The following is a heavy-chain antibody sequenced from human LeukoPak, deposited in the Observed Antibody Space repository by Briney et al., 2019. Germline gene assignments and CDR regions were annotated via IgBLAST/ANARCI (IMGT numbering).Heavy chain of an antibody. CDR1: GFTFSSYE. V-gene: IGHV3-48*03. Sequence: GGSLRLSCAASGFTFSSYEMNWVRQAPGKGLEWVSYISSSGRTIYYADSVKGRLTISRDNAKNSLYLQMNSLRAEDTAVYYCAREGYCSGGSCYSTFDYWGQGTLVTVSS. CDR3: AREGYCSGGSCYSTFDY. CDR2: ISSSGRTI. J-gene: IGHJ4*02. D-gene: IGHD2-15*01.